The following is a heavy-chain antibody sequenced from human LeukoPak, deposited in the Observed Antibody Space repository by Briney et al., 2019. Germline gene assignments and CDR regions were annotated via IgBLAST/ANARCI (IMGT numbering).Heavy chain of an antibody. D-gene: IGHD6-13*01. CDR2: ISGSDDTT. CDR1: GFTFSSYA. Sequence: GGSLRLSCAASGFTFSSYAMSWVRQAPGKGLEWVSTISGSDDTTYYADSVKGRFTISRDNSNNTLYMQMNSLRAEDTAVYFCAKARAGVIAAAFNYWGQGTLVTVSS. V-gene: IGHV3-23*01. J-gene: IGHJ4*02. CDR3: AKARAGVIAAAFNY.